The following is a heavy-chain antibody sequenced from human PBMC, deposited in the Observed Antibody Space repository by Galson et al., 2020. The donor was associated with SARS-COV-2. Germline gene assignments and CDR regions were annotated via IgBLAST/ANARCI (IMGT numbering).Heavy chain of an antibody. D-gene: IGHD1-1*01. Sequence: GGSLRLSCAASGFTFSSYGMPWVRQAPGKGLEWVAVIWYDGSNKYYADSVKGRFTISRDNSKNTLYLQMNSLRAEDTAVYYCARAPPGTGTTDNWFDPWGQGTLVTVSS. V-gene: IGHV3-33*01. J-gene: IGHJ5*02. CDR1: GFTFSSYG. CDR3: ARAPPGTGTTDNWFDP. CDR2: IWYDGSNK.